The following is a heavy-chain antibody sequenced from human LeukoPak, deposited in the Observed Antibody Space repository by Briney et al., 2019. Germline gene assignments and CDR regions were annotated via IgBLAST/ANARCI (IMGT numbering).Heavy chain of an antibody. Sequence: PGGSLRLSCATSGFTFSNYAIHWGRQAPGKGLEWVADISFDGDNEYYADSVRGRFMIARDNSKNTVYLQMNSLTIEDTAVYYCAREPSGNFGQLVSSAEYFQHWGQGTRVTVSS. J-gene: IGHJ1*01. D-gene: IGHD5/OR15-5a*01. V-gene: IGHV3-30-3*01. CDR3: AREPSGNFGQLVSSAEYFQH. CDR2: ISFDGDNE. CDR1: GFTFSNYA.